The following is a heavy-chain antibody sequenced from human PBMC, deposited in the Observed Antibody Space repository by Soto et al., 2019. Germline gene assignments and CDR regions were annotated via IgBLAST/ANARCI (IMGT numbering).Heavy chain of an antibody. CDR1: GGSVSSYY. Sequence: SETLSLTCTVSGGSVSSYYWSWIRQSPGKGLEWIGYIYYSGSTKYKPSLKSRVTISLDTSKNQFSLKVSSAAAADTAVYYCAREAAVNGYGDYTFDYWGQGTLVTVSS. CDR2: IYYSGST. J-gene: IGHJ4*02. D-gene: IGHD4-17*01. CDR3: AREAAVNGYGDYTFDY. V-gene: IGHV4-59*02.